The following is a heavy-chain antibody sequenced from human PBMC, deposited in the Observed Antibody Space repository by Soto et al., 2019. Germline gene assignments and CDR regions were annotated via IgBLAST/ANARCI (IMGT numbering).Heavy chain of an antibody. V-gene: IGHV5-51*01. Sequence: GESLKISCKGSGYSFTTYWIGWVRQMPGKGLEWMGIIYPGDSDTRYSLSFQGQVTIAVDKSISTAYLQWSSLKASDTAMYYCARRGSVHYYGMDVWGQGTTVTVSS. CDR2: IYPGDSDT. CDR1: GYSFTTYW. J-gene: IGHJ6*02. CDR3: ARRGSVHYYGMDV.